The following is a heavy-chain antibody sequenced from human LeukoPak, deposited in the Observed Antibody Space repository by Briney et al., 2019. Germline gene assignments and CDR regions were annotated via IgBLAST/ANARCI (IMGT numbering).Heavy chain of an antibody. CDR2: ISAYNGNT. Sequence: AAVKVSCRASGYTFTNYGVTWVRQAPGQGLEWMRWISAYNGNTDYAQEVQGIVTTTRDASSSTALMALRSLRSNYTAVYYGARSGKYDSSGDYKGGAFDIWGQGKMVSVSS. J-gene: IGHJ3*02. D-gene: IGHD3-22*01. V-gene: IGHV1-18*01. CDR1: GYTFTNYG. CDR3: ARSGKYDSSGDYKGGAFDI.